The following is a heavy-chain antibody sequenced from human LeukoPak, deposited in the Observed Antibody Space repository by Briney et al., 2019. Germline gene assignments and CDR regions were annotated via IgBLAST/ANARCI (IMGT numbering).Heavy chain of an antibody. CDR3: ASPRVRLPGAFDI. V-gene: IGHV4-34*01. CDR2: INHSGST. D-gene: IGHD6-25*01. Sequence: SETLSLTCAVYGGSFSDYYWSWIRQPPGKGLEWIGEINHSGSTYYNPSLKSRVTISVDTSKNQFSLKLSSVTAADTAVYYCASPRVRLPGAFDIWGQGTMVTVSS. CDR1: GGSFSDYY. J-gene: IGHJ3*02.